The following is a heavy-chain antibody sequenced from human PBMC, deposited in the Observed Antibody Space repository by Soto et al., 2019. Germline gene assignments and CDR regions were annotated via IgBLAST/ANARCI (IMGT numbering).Heavy chain of an antibody. Sequence: ASVKVSCKASGGTFSSYAISWVRQAPGQGLEWMGGIIPIFGTANYAQKSQGRVTITADKSTSTAYMELSSLRSEDTAVYYCARESVVVPAAIQGSRTRGAFDIWGQGTMVTVSS. D-gene: IGHD2-2*02. CDR1: GGTFSSYA. CDR2: IIPIFGTA. J-gene: IGHJ3*02. CDR3: ARESVVVPAAIQGSRTRGAFDI. V-gene: IGHV1-69*06.